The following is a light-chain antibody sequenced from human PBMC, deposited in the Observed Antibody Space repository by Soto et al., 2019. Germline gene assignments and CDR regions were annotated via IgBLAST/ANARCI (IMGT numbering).Light chain of an antibody. CDR1: SSDVGDYNY. Sequence: QSVLTHPASVSWSPGQSITISCTGTSSDVGDYNYVSWYQQHPGKAPKLIIFEVRNRPSGVSNRFSGSKSGSTASLTISGLQAEDEADYYCTSYTTSTTLYVFGTGTKVTVL. CDR3: TSYTTSTTLYV. J-gene: IGLJ1*01. CDR2: EVR. V-gene: IGLV2-14*01.